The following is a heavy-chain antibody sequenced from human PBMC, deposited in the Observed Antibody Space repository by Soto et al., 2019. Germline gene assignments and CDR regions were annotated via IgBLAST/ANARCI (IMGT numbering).Heavy chain of an antibody. CDR2: INPGNGDT. Sequence: GASVEVSCKDSGYSFTKYGLHWVRQAPGQRLEWMGWINPGNGDTKYSQKFQGRVTITRDTSATTAYMELSSLRSEDSAVFYCARTDCSSTSCYNYYYYGMDVWGQGTTVTVSS. D-gene: IGHD2-2*01. CDR1: GYSFTKYG. CDR3: ARTDCSSTSCYNYYYYGMDV. V-gene: IGHV1-3*01. J-gene: IGHJ6*02.